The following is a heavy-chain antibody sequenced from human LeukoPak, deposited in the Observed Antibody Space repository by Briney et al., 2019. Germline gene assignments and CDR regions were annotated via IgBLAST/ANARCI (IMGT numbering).Heavy chain of an antibody. CDR3: TSYRAEYFQH. J-gene: IGHJ1*01. V-gene: IGHV3-21*01. CDR2: ISSSGSYI. CDR1: GFTFSTYS. Sequence: GRSLRLSCAASGFTFSTYSINWVRQAPVKGQKWVSSISSSGSYIYYADPAKGRFTISRDNAKNSLYLQMNSLRAEDTAVYYCTSYRAEYFQHWGQGTLVTVSS.